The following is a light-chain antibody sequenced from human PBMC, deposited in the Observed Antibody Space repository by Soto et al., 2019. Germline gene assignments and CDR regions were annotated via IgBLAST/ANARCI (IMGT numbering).Light chain of an antibody. V-gene: IGKV1-13*02. CDR3: QQYYSYSPIT. CDR1: QSISRY. CDR2: DAS. Sequence: IQMTQSPSSLSASVGDRVTITCRASQSISRYLNWYQQKPGKAPKLLIYDASSLESGVPSRFSGSGSGTDFTLTISCLQSEDFATYYCQQYYSYSPITFGQGTRLEIK. J-gene: IGKJ5*01.